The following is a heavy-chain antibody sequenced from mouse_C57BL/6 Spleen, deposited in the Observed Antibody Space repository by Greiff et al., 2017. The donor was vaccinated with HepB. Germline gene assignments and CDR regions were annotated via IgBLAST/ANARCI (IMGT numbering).Heavy chain of an antibody. CDR1: GYTFTSYS. V-gene: IGHV1-69*01. CDR2: IDPSDSYT. CDR3: ARRRYSDYDY. J-gene: IGHJ2*01. Sequence: VQLQQPGAELVMPGASVKLSCKASGYTFTSYSMHWVKQRPGQGLEWIGGIDPSDSYTNYHQKFKGKSTLTVDKSPSTAYLKLSSLTSEESACYYRARRRYSDYDYWGQGTTLTVSS. D-gene: IGHD2-13*01.